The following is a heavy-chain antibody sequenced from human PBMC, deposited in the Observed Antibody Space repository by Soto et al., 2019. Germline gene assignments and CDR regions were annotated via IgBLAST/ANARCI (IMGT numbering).Heavy chain of an antibody. CDR1: GGSISSYY. V-gene: IGHV4-59*08. J-gene: IGHJ4*02. D-gene: IGHD1-1*01. CDR3: ARRYGGNLDY. Sequence: QVQLQESGPGLVKPSEILSLACTVSGGSISSYYWSWIRQPPGKGLEWIGYIYYSGSTNYNPSLKSRVTISVATPTNQFSLKLSSATAADTAVYYCARRYGGNLDYWGQGTLVTVSS. CDR2: IYYSGST.